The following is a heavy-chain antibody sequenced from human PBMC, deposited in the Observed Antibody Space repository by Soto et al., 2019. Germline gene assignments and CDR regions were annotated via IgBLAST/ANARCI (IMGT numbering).Heavy chain of an antibody. CDR2: ISGGGGDR. Sequence: VQLLESGGGLVQPGGSLGLSCVASGFPFSSYAMSWVRQTPEKGLEWVSAISGGGGDRYYADSVKGRFTSSRDNSRNTLCLHMNSLRAEESAVYYCARILFMAAVDTAPFDSWGRGTLVTVSS. CDR3: ARILFMAAVDTAPFDS. J-gene: IGHJ4*02. CDR1: GFPFSSYA. V-gene: IGHV3-23*01. D-gene: IGHD6-13*01.